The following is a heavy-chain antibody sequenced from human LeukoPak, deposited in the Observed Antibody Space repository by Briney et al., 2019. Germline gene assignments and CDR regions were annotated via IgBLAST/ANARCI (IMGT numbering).Heavy chain of an antibody. J-gene: IGHJ5*01. D-gene: IGHD6-13*01. CDR1: GFTFSSYS. CDR3: ARDPYSSSLPPFGWFDS. CDR2: ISSSSSTI. V-gene: IGHV3-48*04. Sequence: PGGSLRLSCAASGFTFSSYSMNWVRQAPGKGLEWVSYISSSSSTIYYADSVKGRFTISRDNAKNSLYLQMNSLRAEDTAVYYCARDPYSSSLPPFGWFDSWGQGTLVTVSS.